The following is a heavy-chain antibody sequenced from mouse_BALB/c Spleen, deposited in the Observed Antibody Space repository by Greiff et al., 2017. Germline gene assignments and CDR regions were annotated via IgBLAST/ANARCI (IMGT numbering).Heavy chain of an antibody. V-gene: IGHV2-6-2*01. J-gene: IGHJ4*01. CDR1: GFSLTSYG. D-gene: IGHD1-1*01. CDR2: IWSDGST. Sequence: VKLMESGPDLVAPSQSLSITCTVSGFSLTSYGVHWVRQPPGKGLEWLVVIWSDGSTTYNSALKSRLSISKDNSKSQVFLKMNSLQTDDTAMYYCARHDYYGSRWAMDYWGQGTSVTVSS. CDR3: ARHDYYGSRWAMDY.